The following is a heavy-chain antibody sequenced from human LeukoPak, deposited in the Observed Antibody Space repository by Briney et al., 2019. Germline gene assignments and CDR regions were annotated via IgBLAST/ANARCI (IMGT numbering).Heavy chain of an antibody. CDR1: GVTISNNY. V-gene: IGHV3-66*01. D-gene: IGHD6-13*01. CDR2: IYSDGST. J-gene: IGHJ4*02. CDR3: ARDSSAVALNTYG. Sequence: GGSLTLSFAPSGVTISNNYMNWVRQAAGQWLEWVSLIYSDGSTYYAGSVKGRFTISRDHSKNTLYLKMNTLRAEDTAVYYCARDSSAVALNTYGWGQGTLVTVSS.